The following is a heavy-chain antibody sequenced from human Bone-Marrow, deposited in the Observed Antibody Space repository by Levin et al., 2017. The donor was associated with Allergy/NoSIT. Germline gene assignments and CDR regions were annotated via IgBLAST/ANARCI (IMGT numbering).Heavy chain of an antibody. CDR3: VRVPLEYSGYDFSVSIHTGDDAFDI. J-gene: IGHJ3*02. CDR2: IYYSGST. D-gene: IGHD5-12*01. CDR1: GGSISSGDYY. Sequence: PSETLSLTCTVSGGSISSGDYYWSWIRQPPGKGLEWIGYIYYSGSTYCNPSLKSRVTISVDTSKNQFSLKLCSVTAADTAVYYCVRVPLEYSGYDFSVSIHTGDDAFDIWGQGTMVTVSS. V-gene: IGHV4-30-4*01.